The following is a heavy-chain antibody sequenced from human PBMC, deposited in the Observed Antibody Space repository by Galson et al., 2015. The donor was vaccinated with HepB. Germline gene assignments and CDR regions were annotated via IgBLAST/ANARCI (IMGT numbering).Heavy chain of an antibody. D-gene: IGHD3-9*01. V-gene: IGHV3-73*01. J-gene: IGHJ4*02. CDR1: GFTFSGSA. Sequence: SLRLSCAASGFTFSGSAMHWVGQASGKGLEWVGRIRSKANSYATAYAASVKGRFTISRDDSKNTAYLQMNSLKTEDTAVYYCTRLRYDILTGYSNYWGQGTLVTVSS. CDR2: IRSKANSYAT. CDR3: TRLRYDILTGYSNY.